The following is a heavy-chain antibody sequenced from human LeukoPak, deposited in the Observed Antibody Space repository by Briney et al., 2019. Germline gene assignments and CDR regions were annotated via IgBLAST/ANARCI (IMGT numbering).Heavy chain of an antibody. Sequence: TGGSLRLSCAASGFTFSSYAMSWVRQAPGKGLEWVSAISGSGGSTYYADSVKGRFTISRDNSKNTLYPQMNSLRAEDTAVYYCAKDKGGSYYGAFDIWGQGTMVTVSS. CDR2: ISGSGGST. V-gene: IGHV3-23*01. CDR3: AKDKGGSYYGAFDI. CDR1: GFTFSSYA. J-gene: IGHJ3*02. D-gene: IGHD1-26*01.